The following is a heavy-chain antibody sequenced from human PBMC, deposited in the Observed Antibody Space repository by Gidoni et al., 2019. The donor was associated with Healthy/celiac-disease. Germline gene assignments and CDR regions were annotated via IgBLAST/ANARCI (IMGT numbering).Heavy chain of an antibody. V-gene: IGHV3-21*01. D-gene: IGHD3-22*01. CDR2: IFLRISYI. J-gene: IGHJ4*02. CDR1: GSTLRSDS. CDR3: ASASYCYYASSGYSPPFDS. Sequence: EVELVESGGGLVKPGGALRRAGAGSGSTLRSDSRNWVRQAPGKGLEWVSSIFLRISYISRAASVTCRFTISGDTARHALYLQLYSLRAEDTSVYYCASASYCYYASSGYSPPFDSWGQGTLVTVSS.